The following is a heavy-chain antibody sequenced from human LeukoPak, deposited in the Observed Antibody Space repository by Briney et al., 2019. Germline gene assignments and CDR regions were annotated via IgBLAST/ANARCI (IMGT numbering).Heavy chain of an antibody. J-gene: IGHJ4*02. CDR3: ARRGYDILTGYPAYYFDY. CDR1: GGSISGYY. D-gene: IGHD3-9*01. CDR2: IYYSGST. V-gene: IGHV4-59*08. Sequence: SETLCLTCTVSGGSISGYYWSWIRQPPGKGLEWIGYIYYSGSTNYNPSLKSRVTVSVDTSKNQFSLKLSSVTAADTAVYYCARRGYDILTGYPAYYFDYWGQGTLVTVSS.